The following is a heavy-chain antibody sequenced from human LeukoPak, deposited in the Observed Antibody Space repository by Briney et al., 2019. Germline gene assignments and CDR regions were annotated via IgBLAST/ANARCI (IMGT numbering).Heavy chain of an antibody. J-gene: IGHJ4*02. D-gene: IGHD4-17*01. Sequence: PGGSLRLSCAASGFTFSSYALSWVRQAPGKGLEWVSAISGSGGSTYYADSVKGRFTISRDNSKNTLDLQMNSLRAEDTAVYYCAKDLPSDTVFAWYFDYWGQGTLVTVSS. CDR1: GFTFSSYA. V-gene: IGHV3-23*01. CDR3: AKDLPSDTVFAWYFDY. CDR2: ISGSGGST.